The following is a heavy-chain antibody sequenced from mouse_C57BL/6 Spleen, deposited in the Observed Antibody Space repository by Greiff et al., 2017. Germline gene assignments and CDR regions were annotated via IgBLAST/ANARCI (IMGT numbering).Heavy chain of an antibody. D-gene: IGHD1-1*01. CDR1: GFTFTDYY. J-gene: IGHJ4*01. V-gene: IGHV7-4*01. CDR3: VKAHYYSSSSYYAMDD. Sequence: EVMLVESGGGLVQPGASLRLSCAASGFTFTDYYMSWVRQPPVKAPEWLALIRNKANGYTTEYTASVKGRFTISRDNSQNILYLQMNTLRAEDSATYYGVKAHYYSSSSYYAMDDWGQGTSVTVSS. CDR2: IRNKANGYTT.